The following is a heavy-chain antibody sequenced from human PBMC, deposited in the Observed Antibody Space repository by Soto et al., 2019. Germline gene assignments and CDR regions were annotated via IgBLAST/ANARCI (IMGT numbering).Heavy chain of an antibody. V-gene: IGHV3-33*01. CDR1: GFTFSSYG. Sequence: GGSLRLSCAASGFTFSSYGMHWVRQAPGKGLEWVAVIWYDGSNKYYADSVKGRFTISRDNSKNTLYLQMNSLRAEDTAVYYCARERVLEQTSGSYTNWFDPWGQGTLVTVSS. CDR2: IWYDGSNK. J-gene: IGHJ5*02. CDR3: ARERVLEQTSGSYTNWFDP. D-gene: IGHD3-10*01.